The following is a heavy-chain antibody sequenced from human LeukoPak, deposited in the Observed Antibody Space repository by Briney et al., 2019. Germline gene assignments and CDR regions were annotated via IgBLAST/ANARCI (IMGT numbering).Heavy chain of an antibody. V-gene: IGHV1-18*01. Sequence: SVNVSCKASGYTFTTYEIIWVTHARGQGLEWMGWINTRNGNANYAHQLQGRVTMTTDTSTSTSYMELASLRFDDTAIYYCARNHLGLGLWGQGTLVTVSS. J-gene: IGHJ4*02. D-gene: IGHD3-16*01. CDR1: GYTFTTYE. CDR3: ARNHLGLGL. CDR2: INTRNGNA.